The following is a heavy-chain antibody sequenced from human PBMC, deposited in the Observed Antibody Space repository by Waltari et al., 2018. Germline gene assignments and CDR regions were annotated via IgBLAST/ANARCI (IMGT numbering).Heavy chain of an antibody. CDR3: ARVSWDTITRKGIDY. CDR1: GFTFRTYW. D-gene: IGHD1-26*01. CDR2: IKQDGSEK. Sequence: EVQLVESGGDLVQPGGALRLSCAASGFTFRTYWLSWVRQAPGKGLEWVANIKQDGSEKLYVDSVKGRFTISRDNARNSLYLQMNSLRGEDTAVYYCARVSWDTITRKGIDYWGLGTLVIVSS. V-gene: IGHV3-7*01. J-gene: IGHJ4*02.